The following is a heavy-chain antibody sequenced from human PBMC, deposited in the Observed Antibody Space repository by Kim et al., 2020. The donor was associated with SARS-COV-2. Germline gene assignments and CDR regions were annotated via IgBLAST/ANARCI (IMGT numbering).Heavy chain of an antibody. V-gene: IGHV4-39*01. D-gene: IGHD4-4*01. Sequence: SETLSLTCTVSGGSISSSSYYWGWIRQPPGKGLEWIGSIYYSGSTYYNPSLKSRVTISVDTSKNQFSLKLSSVTAADTAVYYCARLGPFMDSKLFYYYYGMDVWGQGTTVTVSS. CDR2: IYYSGST. J-gene: IGHJ6*02. CDR1: GGSISSSSYY. CDR3: ARLGPFMDSKLFYYYYGMDV.